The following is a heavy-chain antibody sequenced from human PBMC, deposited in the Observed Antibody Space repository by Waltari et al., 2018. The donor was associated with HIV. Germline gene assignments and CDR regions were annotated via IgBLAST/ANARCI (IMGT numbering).Heavy chain of an antibody. CDR1: GFSITTGYY. V-gene: IGHV4-38-2*02. CDR2: IYHTGSA. CDR3: ARVRPADQRYLDY. D-gene: IGHD6-25*01. Sequence: QVQLPESGPGLVRPSETLSLSCSVSGFSITTGYYWGRVRQPPGKGLELIGYIYHTGSAYYHPSLKSRVSISVDTSKNQFSLKVNSMTASDAAVYYCARVRPADQRYLDYWGQGTLVTVSS. J-gene: IGHJ4*02.